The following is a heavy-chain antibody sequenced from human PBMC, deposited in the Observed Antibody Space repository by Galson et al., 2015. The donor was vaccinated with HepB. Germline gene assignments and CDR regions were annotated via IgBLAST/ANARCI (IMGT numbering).Heavy chain of an antibody. CDR1: GYTFTSYY. J-gene: IGHJ3*02. CDR2: INPSGGST. CDR3: ARDSSYGDYVGDAFDI. V-gene: IGHV1-46*03. Sequence: SVKVSCKASGYTFTSYYMHWVRQAPGQGLEWMGIINPSGGSTSYAQKFQGRVTMTRDTSTSTAYMELSSLRSEDTAVYYCARDSSYGDYVGDAFDIWGQGTMVTVSS. D-gene: IGHD4-17*01.